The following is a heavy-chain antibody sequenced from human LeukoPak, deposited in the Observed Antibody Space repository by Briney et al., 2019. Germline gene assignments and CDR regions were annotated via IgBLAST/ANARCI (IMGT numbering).Heavy chain of an antibody. V-gene: IGHV4-31*03. D-gene: IGHD3-10*01. CDR1: GGSISSGGYY. CDR3: ARDAAITMVRGGIITGPRFVD. Sequence: SQTQTLICTVSGGSISSGGYYWSWIRQHPGKGLEWIGYIYYSGSTYYNPSLKSRVTISVDTSKNQFSLKLSSVTAADTAVYYCARDAAITMVRGGIITGPRFVDWGQGTLVTVSS. J-gene: IGHJ4*02. CDR2: IYYSGST.